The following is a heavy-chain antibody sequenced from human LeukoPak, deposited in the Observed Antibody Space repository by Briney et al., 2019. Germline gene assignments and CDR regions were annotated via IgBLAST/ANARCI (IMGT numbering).Heavy chain of an antibody. CDR2: ISWNSGDT. V-gene: IGHV3-9*01. CDR1: GFIFDDYA. CDR3: ARGMGALAAALDY. D-gene: IGHD6-13*01. Sequence: GGSLRLSCAASGFIFDDYAMHWVRQAPGKGLEWVPGISWNSGDTAYADSVKGRFTISRDNPKNSLYLQMNSLRAEDTALYYCARGMGALAAALDYWGQGTLVTVSS. J-gene: IGHJ4*02.